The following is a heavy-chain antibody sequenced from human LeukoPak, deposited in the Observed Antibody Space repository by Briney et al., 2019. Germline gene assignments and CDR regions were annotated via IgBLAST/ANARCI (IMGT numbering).Heavy chain of an antibody. D-gene: IGHD2-8*01. Sequence: PGGSLRLSCAASGFTFSRYGMHWVRQAPGKGLEWVSTISASGGSTYYADSVKGRFTISRDNAKNSLYLQMNSLRVEDTAVYYCAREDTGVAFDIWGQGTTVTV. CDR1: GFTFSRYG. CDR3: AREDTGVAFDI. V-gene: IGHV3-21*06. J-gene: IGHJ3*02. CDR2: ISASGGST.